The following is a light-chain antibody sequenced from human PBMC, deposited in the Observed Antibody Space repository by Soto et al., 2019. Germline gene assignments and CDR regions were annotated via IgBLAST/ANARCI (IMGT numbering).Light chain of an antibody. J-gene: IGLJ1*01. CDR2: GNN. CDR3: AAWDDSLSGYV. V-gene: IGLV1-47*01. CDR1: SSNIGRNY. Sequence: QSVLTQPPSASGTPGQRVTLFCSGSSSNIGRNYVYWYQQLPGTAPKVLIDGNNQRPSGVPDRFSGSKSGTSASLAISGLRSEDEADYYCAAWDDSLSGYVFGTGTKLTVL.